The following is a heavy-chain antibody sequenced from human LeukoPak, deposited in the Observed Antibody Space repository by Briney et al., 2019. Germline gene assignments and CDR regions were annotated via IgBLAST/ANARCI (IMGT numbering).Heavy chain of an antibody. D-gene: IGHD5-12*01. CDR3: AKSAYSGYGDY. CDR1: GFTFSSYG. V-gene: IGHV3-30*18. CDR2: ISYDGSNK. J-gene: IGHJ4*02. Sequence: GGSLRLSCAASGFTFSSYGMHWVRQAPGKGLERVAVISYDGSNKYYADSVKGRFTISRDNSKNTLYLQMNSLRAEDTAVYYCAKSAYSGYGDYWGQGTLVTVSS.